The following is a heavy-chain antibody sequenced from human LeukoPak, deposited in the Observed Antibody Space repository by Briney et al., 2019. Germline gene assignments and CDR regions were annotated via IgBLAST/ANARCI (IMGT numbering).Heavy chain of an antibody. CDR1: GGSISSYY. CDR3: ARSSGDNWFDP. V-gene: IGHV4-59*08. Sequence: PSETLSLTCTVSGGSISSYYWSWIRQPPGKGLEWIGYIYYSGSTNYNPSLKSRVTISADTSKNQFSLKLSSVTAADTAVYYCARSSGDNWFDPWGQGTLVTVSS. D-gene: IGHD3-22*01. CDR2: IYYSGST. J-gene: IGHJ5*02.